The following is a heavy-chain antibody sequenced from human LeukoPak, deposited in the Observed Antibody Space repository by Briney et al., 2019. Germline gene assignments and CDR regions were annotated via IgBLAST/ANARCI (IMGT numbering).Heavy chain of an antibody. CDR3: ARGPRYCSSTSCYGPTELDY. Sequence: SETLSLTCTVSGGSITSSKYYWGWIRQPPGKGLEWIGSIHYTGITYYNPSLKSRVTISVDTSKNQFSLKLSSVTAADTAVYYCARGPRYCSSTSCYGPTELDYWGQGTLVTVSS. CDR1: GGSITSSKYY. J-gene: IGHJ4*02. D-gene: IGHD2-2*01. CDR2: IHYTGIT. V-gene: IGHV4-39*07.